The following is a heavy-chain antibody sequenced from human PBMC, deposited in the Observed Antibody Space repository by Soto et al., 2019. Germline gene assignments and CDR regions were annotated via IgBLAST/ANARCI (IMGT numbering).Heavy chain of an antibody. CDR3: ARQGYSSSYYYYGMDV. V-gene: IGHV4-39*01. D-gene: IGHD6-6*01. CDR2: IYYSGST. Sequence: PSETLSLTCTVSGGSISSSSYYWGWIRQPPGKGLEWIGSIYYSGSTYYNPSLKSRVTISVDTSKNQFSLKLSSVTAADTAVYYCARQGYSSSYYYYGMDVWGQGTTVTVYS. CDR1: GGSISSSSYY. J-gene: IGHJ6*02.